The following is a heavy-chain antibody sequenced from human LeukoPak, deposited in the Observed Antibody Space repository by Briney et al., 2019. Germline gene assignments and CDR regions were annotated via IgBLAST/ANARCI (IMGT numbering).Heavy chain of an antibody. CDR2: IWYDGSNQ. CDR1: GFTFSSYG. J-gene: IGHJ3*01. CDR3: ARDITGAAGAFDV. D-gene: IGHD7-27*01. Sequence: GGSLRLSCAASGFTFSSYGMHWVRQAPGKGLEWVALIWYDGSNQGYVDSVQGRFIISRDNSKNTLFLQMNSLRAEDTAVYYCARDITGAAGAFDVWGQGTMVTVSS. V-gene: IGHV3-33*08.